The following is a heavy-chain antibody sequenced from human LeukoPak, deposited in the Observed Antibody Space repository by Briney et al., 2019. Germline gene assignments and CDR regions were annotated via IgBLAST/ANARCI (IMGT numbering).Heavy chain of an antibody. CDR3: AKVVREVGATLYYFDY. D-gene: IGHD1-26*01. V-gene: IGHV3-21*04. Sequence: GGSLRLSCAASGFTFSSYSMNWVRQAPGKGLEWVSSISSSSSYIYCADSVKGRFTISRDNSKNTLYLQMNSLRAEDTAVYYCAKVVREVGATLYYFDYWGQGTLVTVSS. J-gene: IGHJ4*02. CDR1: GFTFSSYS. CDR2: ISSSSSYI.